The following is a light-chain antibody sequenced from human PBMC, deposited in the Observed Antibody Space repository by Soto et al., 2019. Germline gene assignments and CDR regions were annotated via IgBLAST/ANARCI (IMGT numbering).Light chain of an antibody. CDR2: DAS. CDR3: QQYDTYSLT. Sequence: DIQMTQSPSTLSASVGDRVTVTCRASQTIGSWLAWYQQKPGRAPKLLIFDASSLESGVPSRFSGSGSGTEFTLTISSLQPDDFATYYCQQYDTYSLTFGGGTKVAI. CDR1: QTIGSW. J-gene: IGKJ4*01. V-gene: IGKV1-5*01.